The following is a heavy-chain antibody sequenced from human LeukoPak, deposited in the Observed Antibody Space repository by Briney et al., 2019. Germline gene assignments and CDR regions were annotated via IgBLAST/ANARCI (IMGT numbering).Heavy chain of an antibody. Sequence: GGSLRLSCAASGFTFSSYWMHWVRQAPGKGLVGVSRIDDDGRSTSYADSVKGRFTISRDNAKNTLYLQMNSLRAEDTAVYYCARVRWGGLYYFDYWGQGTLVTVSS. CDR2: IDDDGRST. D-gene: IGHD3-16*01. J-gene: IGHJ4*02. CDR1: GFTFSSYW. V-gene: IGHV3-74*01. CDR3: ARVRWGGLYYFDY.